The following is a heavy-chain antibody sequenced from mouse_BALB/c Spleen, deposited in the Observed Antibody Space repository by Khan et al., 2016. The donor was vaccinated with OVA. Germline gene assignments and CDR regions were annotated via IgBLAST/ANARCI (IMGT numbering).Heavy chain of an antibody. CDR3: ARSLFAY. V-gene: IGHV1-31*01. Sequence: EVKLMESGPELMKPGASVKISCKASGYSFNSYYMHWVKQSHGKSLEWIGYIDPFNDITSYNQKFKGKATLTVDKSSSTAYMHLSSLTSEDSAVYYWARSLFAYWGQGTLVTVSA. CDR1: GYSFNSYY. J-gene: IGHJ3*01. CDR2: IDPFNDIT.